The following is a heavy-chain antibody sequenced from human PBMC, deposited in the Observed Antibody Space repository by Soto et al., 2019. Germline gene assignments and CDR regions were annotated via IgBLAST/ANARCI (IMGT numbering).Heavy chain of an antibody. J-gene: IGHJ5*02. V-gene: IGHV1-2*02. D-gene: IGHD6-13*01. Sequence: GDSVKVSCKASGYTFTGYYMHWVRQAPGQGLEWMGWINPNSGGTNYAQKFQGRVTMTRDTSISTAYMELSRLRSDDTAVYYCARVIKPQPPKENWFDPWGQGTLVTVSS. CDR3: ARVIKPQPPKENWFDP. CDR2: INPNSGGT. CDR1: GYTFTGYY.